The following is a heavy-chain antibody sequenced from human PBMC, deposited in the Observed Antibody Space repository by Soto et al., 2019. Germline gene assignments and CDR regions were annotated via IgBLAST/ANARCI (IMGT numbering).Heavy chain of an antibody. J-gene: IGHJ6*01. V-gene: IGHV3-23*01. CDR3: AKDILGFGEPPDPLYGMDV. CDR1: VFTFSIYA. Sequence: WGSLRLSCAASVFTFSIYAMSWVRQAPGKGLDWVSAISGSGGSTYYADSVKGRFTISIDNSKNTLYLQMNSLRAEDTAVYYCAKDILGFGEPPDPLYGMDVWGQGTTVTVSS. CDR2: ISGSGGST. D-gene: IGHD3-10*01.